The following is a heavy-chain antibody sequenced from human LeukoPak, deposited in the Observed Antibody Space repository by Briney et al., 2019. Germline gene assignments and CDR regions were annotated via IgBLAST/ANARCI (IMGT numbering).Heavy chain of an antibody. J-gene: IGHJ4*02. CDR2: INPNSGGT. CDR1: GYTFTSYG. Sequence: ASVKVSCKASGYTFTSYGISWVRQAPGQGLEWMGWINPNSGGTNYAQKFQGRVTMTRDTSISTAYMELSRLRSDDTAVYYCARDSPAMMTTVTSYLFDYWGQGTLVTVSS. V-gene: IGHV1-2*02. CDR3: ARDSPAMMTTVTSYLFDY. D-gene: IGHD4-17*01.